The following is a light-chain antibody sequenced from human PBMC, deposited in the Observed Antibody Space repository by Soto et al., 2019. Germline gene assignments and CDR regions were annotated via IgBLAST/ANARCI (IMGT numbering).Light chain of an antibody. CDR1: SSNIGSNY. Sequence: QSVLTQPPSASGTPGQGVTISGSGSSSNIGSNYVYWYQQLPGTAPKLLIYNNNQRPSGVPDRFSASKSGTSASLAIRGLRPDDEADYYCSSWDGSLSGYVFGAGTKVTVL. CDR3: SSWDGSLSGYV. J-gene: IGLJ1*01. V-gene: IGLV1-47*02. CDR2: NNN.